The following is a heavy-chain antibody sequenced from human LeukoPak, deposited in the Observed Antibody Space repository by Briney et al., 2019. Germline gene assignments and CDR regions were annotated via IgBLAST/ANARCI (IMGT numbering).Heavy chain of an antibody. CDR1: RGSISRDY. CDR3: ARDREIAVQCNYAMAV. Sequence: SETLSLTCTVSRGSISRDYWVWIRQPPGKGLEWIGYIHYTGSTMYNPTLKSRVSISLDTSRIQFSLTLRSVTAADTAVYYCARDREIAVQCNYAMAVWGQGTTVTVSS. CDR2: IHYTGST. J-gene: IGHJ6*02. V-gene: IGHV4-59*01. D-gene: IGHD5-24*01.